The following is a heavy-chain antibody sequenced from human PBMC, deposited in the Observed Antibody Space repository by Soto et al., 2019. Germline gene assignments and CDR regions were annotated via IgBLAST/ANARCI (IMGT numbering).Heavy chain of an antibody. V-gene: IGHV1-8*01. CDR1: GYTFTSYD. Sequence: ASVKVSCKASGYTFTSYDINWVRQAPGQGLEWMGWMNPNSGSTGYAQKFQGRVTMTRNTSISTAYMELSRLRSDDTAVYYCARGYCSGGSCYSGYFDYWGQGTLVTVSS. CDR3: ARGYCSGGSCYSGYFDY. CDR2: MNPNSGST. D-gene: IGHD2-15*01. J-gene: IGHJ4*02.